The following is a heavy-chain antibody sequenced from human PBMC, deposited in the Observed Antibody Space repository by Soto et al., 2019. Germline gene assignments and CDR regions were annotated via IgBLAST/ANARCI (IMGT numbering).Heavy chain of an antibody. CDR1: GCILNNYA. CDR2: IGGTDGDSDGVP. CDR3: VKRGRNWGAFDI. Sequence: VQLLESGGDLVQPGGSLRLSCVASGCILNNYAMSWVRQAPGKGLEWVSTIGGTDGDSDGVPWYEDSVKGRFTISRDSSANTLFLHMDNLRAEDSALYYCVKRGRNWGAFDIWGQGTTVVVSS. V-gene: IGHV3-23*01. D-gene: IGHD7-27*01. J-gene: IGHJ3*02.